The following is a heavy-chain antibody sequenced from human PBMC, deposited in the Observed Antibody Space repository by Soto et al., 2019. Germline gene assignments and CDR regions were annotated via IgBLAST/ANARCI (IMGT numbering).Heavy chain of an antibody. CDR3: AHSPAPRVYFQH. D-gene: IGHD3-10*01. J-gene: IGHJ1*01. V-gene: IGHV2-5*02. CDR2: IYWDDGK. CDR1: GFSLNTGGVT. Sequence: SVPTLENPTQAKALRCVFSGFSLNTGGVTVGWIRQPPGKALEWVALIYWDDGKRYSPSLKSRLTITKETSRNQVVLTMTNVDPEDTATYFCAHSPAPRVYFQHWGEGTLVTVSS.